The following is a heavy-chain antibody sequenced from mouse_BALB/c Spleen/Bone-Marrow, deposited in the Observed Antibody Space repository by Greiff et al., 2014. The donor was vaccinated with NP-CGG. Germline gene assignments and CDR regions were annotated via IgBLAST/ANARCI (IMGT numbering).Heavy chain of an antibody. J-gene: IGHJ2*01. D-gene: IGHD2-5*01. CDR3: SRNSNYSFNF. V-gene: IGHV5-9-4*01. Sequence: EVQGVESGGALVKPGGSLKLSCAASGFTFSDYAMSWVRQSPEKRLEWVAEISNGGNYTYYPDTVTGRFTISRDNAKNTLYLEMSSLRSEDTAMYYCSRNSNYSFNFWGQGTTLPVSS. CDR2: ISNGGNYT. CDR1: GFTFSDYA.